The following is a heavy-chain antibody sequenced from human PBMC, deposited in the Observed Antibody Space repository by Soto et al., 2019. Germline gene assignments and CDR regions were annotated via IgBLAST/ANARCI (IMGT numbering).Heavy chain of an antibody. J-gene: IGHJ4*02. Sequence: PSETLSLTCTVSGGSISSSSYYWGWIRQPPGKGLEWIGSIYYSGSTYYNPSLKSRVTISVDTSKNQFSLKLSSVTAADTAVYYCARGGRGYCSGGSCLFDYWGQGTLVTVSS. CDR2: IYYSGST. V-gene: IGHV4-39*07. CDR3: ARGGRGYCSGGSCLFDY. D-gene: IGHD2-15*01. CDR1: GGSISSSSYY.